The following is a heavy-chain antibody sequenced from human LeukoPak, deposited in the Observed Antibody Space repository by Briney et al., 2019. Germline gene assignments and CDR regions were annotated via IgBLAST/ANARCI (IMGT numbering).Heavy chain of an antibody. J-gene: IGHJ4*02. V-gene: IGHV3-23*03. D-gene: IGHD6-13*01. CDR2: IYSVGST. CDR3: AKGLGYPKLSYFDY. CDR1: GFTFSSYA. Sequence: GGSLRLSCAASGFTFSSYAMSWVRQAPGKGLEWVSVIYSVGSTYYADSVKGRFTISRDNSKNTLYLQMNSLRAEDTAVYYCAKGLGYPKLSYFDYWGQGTLVTVSS.